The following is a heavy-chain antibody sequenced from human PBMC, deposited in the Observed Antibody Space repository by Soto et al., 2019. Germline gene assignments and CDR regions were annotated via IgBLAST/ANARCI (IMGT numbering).Heavy chain of an antibody. Sequence: EVQLVESGGGLVQPGRSLRLSCAASGFTFDDYAMHWVRQAPGKGLEWVSGISWNSGNIGSADSVKGRFIISRDNAKNFLYLQMNSLRAEDTALYYCAKDYCSGPNCSLDYWGQGTLVTVSS. CDR2: ISWNSGNI. J-gene: IGHJ4*02. V-gene: IGHV3-9*01. CDR3: AKDYCSGPNCSLDY. CDR1: GFTFDDYA. D-gene: IGHD2-2*01.